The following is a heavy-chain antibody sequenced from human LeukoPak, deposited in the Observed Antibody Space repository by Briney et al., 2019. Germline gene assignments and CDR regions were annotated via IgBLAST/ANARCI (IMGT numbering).Heavy chain of an antibody. Sequence: SETLSLTCAVYGGSFSGYYWSRIRQPPGKGLEWIGEINHSGSTNYNPSLKSRVTISVDTSKNQFSLKLSSVTAADTAVYYCARHKGLSGYWYFDLWGRGTLVTVSS. CDR2: INHSGST. V-gene: IGHV4-34*01. D-gene: IGHD3-16*02. CDR1: GGSFSGYY. CDR3: ARHKGLSGYWYFDL. J-gene: IGHJ2*01.